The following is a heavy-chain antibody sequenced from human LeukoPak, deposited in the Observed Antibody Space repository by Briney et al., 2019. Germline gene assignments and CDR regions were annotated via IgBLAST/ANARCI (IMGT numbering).Heavy chain of an antibody. CDR1: GFTLRSYW. CDR3: ARDGYSYGFPYFDY. V-gene: IGHV3-74*01. CDR2: INSDGSTT. D-gene: IGHD5-18*01. Sequence: GGSLRLSCAASGFTLRSYWMHWVRQAPGKGLVWVSRINSDGSTTSYADSVKGRFTISRDNAKNTLYLQMNSLRAEDTAVYYCARDGYSYGFPYFDYWGQGTLVTVSS. J-gene: IGHJ4*02.